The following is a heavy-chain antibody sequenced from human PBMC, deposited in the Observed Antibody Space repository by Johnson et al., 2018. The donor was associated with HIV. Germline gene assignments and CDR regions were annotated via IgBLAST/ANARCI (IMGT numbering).Heavy chain of an antibody. D-gene: IGHD2-15*01. Sequence: VQLVESGGGLVQPGRSLRLSCAASGFTFDDYAMHWVRQAPGEGLEWVSGISWNSGSIGYADSVKGRFPIPRDNAKNSLYLQMHSLRAEATALYYCAKDISAPLLWCGGSCYSLAFDIWGQGTMVTVSS. J-gene: IGHJ3*02. CDR3: AKDISAPLLWCGGSCYSLAFDI. CDR2: ISWNSGSI. CDR1: GFTFDDYA. V-gene: IGHV3-9*01.